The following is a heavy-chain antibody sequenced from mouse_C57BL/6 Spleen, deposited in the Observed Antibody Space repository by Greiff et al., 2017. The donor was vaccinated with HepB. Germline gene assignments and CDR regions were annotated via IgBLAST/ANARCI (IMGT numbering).Heavy chain of an antibody. CDR1: GFTFSNYW. CDR3: TPSGNYDYAMDY. V-gene: IGHV6-3*01. Sequence: DVHLVESGGGLVQPGGSMKLSCVASGFTFSNYWMNWVRQSPEKGLEWVAQIRLKSDNYATHYAESVKGRFTISRDDSKSSVYLQMNNLRAEDTGIYYCTPSGNYDYAMDYWGQGTSVTVSS. CDR2: IRLKSDNYAT. D-gene: IGHD2-1*01. J-gene: IGHJ4*01.